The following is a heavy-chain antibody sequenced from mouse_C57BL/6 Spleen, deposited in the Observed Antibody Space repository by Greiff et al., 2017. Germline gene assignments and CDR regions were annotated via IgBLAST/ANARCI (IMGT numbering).Heavy chain of an antibody. J-gene: IGHJ2*01. D-gene: IGHD2-1*01. Sequence: EVQVVESGGGLVKPGGSLKLSCAASGFTFSSYAMSWVRQTPEKRLEWVATISDGGSYTYYPDNVKGRFTISRDNAKNNLYLQMSHLKSEDTAMYYCAKSHYGKRGYYFDYWGQGTTLTVSS. CDR1: GFTFSSYA. CDR3: AKSHYGKRGYYFDY. CDR2: ISDGGSYT. V-gene: IGHV5-4*01.